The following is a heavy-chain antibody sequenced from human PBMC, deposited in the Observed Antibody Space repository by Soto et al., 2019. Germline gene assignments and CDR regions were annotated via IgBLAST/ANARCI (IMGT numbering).Heavy chain of an antibody. CDR3: ARDKGRQQFGGNYYYAIDV. CDR2: IIPIFSTP. CDR1: GGTFGNSA. D-gene: IGHD3-10*01. J-gene: IGHJ6*02. Sequence: QVQLVQSGAEVKKPGSSVTVSCKASGGTFGNSAISWVRQAPGQGLEWMGGIIPIFSTPDYAQKFQGRVTITADEPERAAXXELTSLRSEDTAVYYCARDKGRQQFGGNYYYAIDVWGQGTTVTVSS. V-gene: IGHV1-69*12.